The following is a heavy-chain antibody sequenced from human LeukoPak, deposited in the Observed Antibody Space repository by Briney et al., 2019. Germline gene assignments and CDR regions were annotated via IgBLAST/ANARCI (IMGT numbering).Heavy chain of an antibody. CDR1: GYTFIDHG. CDR3: ARHSGSGWQALGY. V-gene: IGHV1-18*01. CDR2: TSYNGNT. D-gene: IGHD6-19*01. Sequence: GASVKVSCKASGYTFIDHGISWVRQAPGLGLEWMGWTSYNGNTNYAQKFQDRVTMTTDTSTTTAYMELRSLESDDTAVYYCARHSGSGWQALGYWGQGTLVTVSS. J-gene: IGHJ4*02.